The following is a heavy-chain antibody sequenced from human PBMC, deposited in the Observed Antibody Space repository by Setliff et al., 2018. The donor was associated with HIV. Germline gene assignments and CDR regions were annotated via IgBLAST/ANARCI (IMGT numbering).Heavy chain of an antibody. D-gene: IGHD3-9*01. CDR2: IYYSGST. J-gene: IGHJ5*02. V-gene: IGHV4-61*08. CDR1: GGSISSGDYY. CDR3: ATGPRYYDILTGYYKEGDWFDP. Sequence: SETLSLTCTVSGGSISSGDYYWSWIRQHPGKGLEWIGYIYYSGSTNYNPSLKSRVSISVATSKNQFSLKLTSVTAADTAVYYCATGPRYYDILTGYYKEGDWFDPWGQGTLVTVSS.